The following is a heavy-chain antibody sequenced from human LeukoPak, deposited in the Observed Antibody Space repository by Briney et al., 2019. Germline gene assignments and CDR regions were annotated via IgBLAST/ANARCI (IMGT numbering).Heavy chain of an antibody. CDR2: IIPILGIA. CDR3: ARGTGYKPSYFEY. D-gene: IGHD5-24*01. CDR1: GGTFSSYA. J-gene: IGHJ4*02. Sequence: GASVKVSCKASGGTFSSYAISWVRQAPGQGLEWMGRIIPILGIANYAQKFQGRVTMTRDTSTSTVYMDLSSLRSEDTAVYYCARGTGYKPSYFEYWGQGTLVTVSS. V-gene: IGHV1-69*04.